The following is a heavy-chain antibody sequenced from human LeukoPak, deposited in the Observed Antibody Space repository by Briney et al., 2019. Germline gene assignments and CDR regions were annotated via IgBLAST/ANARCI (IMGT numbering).Heavy chain of an antibody. J-gene: IGHJ4*01. CDR1: RFTFSSYA. V-gene: IGHV3-23*01. CDR3: ANFPYGDYVGYFDY. D-gene: IGHD4-17*01. CDR2: ISGSGGST. Sequence: GGSLRLSCAASRFTFSSYALSWVCQAQGKGLEWVSAISGSGGSTYYADSVKGRFTISRDNSKNTLYLQMNSLRAEDTAVYYCANFPYGDYVGYFDYWGQGALVTVSS.